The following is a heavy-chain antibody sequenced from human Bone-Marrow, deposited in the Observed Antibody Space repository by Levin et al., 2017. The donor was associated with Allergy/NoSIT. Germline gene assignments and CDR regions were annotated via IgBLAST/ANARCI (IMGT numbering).Heavy chain of an antibody. CDR2: ITSSGDST. CDR1: GFTFRHYT. CDR3: ARDPARGYYDSSGYSGDH. J-gene: IGHJ4*02. D-gene: IGHD3-22*01. Sequence: PGGSLRLSCAASGFTFRHYTMNWVRQAPGKGLEWVSCITSSGDSTYYADSVKGRFTISRDNAKNSLYLRLNRLRDEDTAMYYCARDPARGYYDSSGYSGDHWGQGTLVTVSS. V-gene: IGHV3-48*02.